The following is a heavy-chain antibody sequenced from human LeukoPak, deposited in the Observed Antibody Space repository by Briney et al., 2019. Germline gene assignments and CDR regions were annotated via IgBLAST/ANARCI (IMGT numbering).Heavy chain of an antibody. V-gene: IGHV4-34*01. D-gene: IGHD6-19*01. CDR1: GGSFSGYY. J-gene: IGHJ5*02. CDR2: INHSGST. Sequence: KPSETLSLTCAVYGGSFSGYYWSWIRQPPGKGLEWIGEINHSGSTNYNPSLKSRVTISVDTSKNQFSLKLSSVTAADTAVYYCARGYSSGASWFDPWGQGTLVTVSS. CDR3: ARGYSSGASWFDP.